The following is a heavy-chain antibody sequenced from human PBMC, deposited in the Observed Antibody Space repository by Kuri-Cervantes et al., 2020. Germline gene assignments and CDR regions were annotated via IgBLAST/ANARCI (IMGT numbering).Heavy chain of an antibody. J-gene: IGHJ5*02. V-gene: IGHV3-9*01. CDR3: ARDRRMVRGVIINGRNWFDP. CDR2: TSWNSGNI. CDR1: GFTFDDYA. D-gene: IGHD3-10*01. Sequence: GGSLRLSCAASGFTFDDYAMHWVRQAPGKGLEWVSGTSWNSGNIGYADSVKGRFTISRDNAKNSLYLQMNSLRAEDTAVYYCARDRRMVRGVIINGRNWFDPWGQGTLVTVSS.